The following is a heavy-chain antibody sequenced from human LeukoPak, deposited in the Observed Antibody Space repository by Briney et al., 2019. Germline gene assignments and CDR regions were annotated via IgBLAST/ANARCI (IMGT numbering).Heavy chain of an antibody. Sequence: GGSLRLSCAASGFTFRSHAMHWVRQAPGKGLGWVAFISYDGSTKTDVDSVTGRVTISRDNSKNTVYLQMNSLRAEDTALYYCGRDVSGSYSFDSLGQGTLVTVSS. CDR3: GRDVSGSYSFDS. CDR2: ISYDGSTK. D-gene: IGHD1-26*01. J-gene: IGHJ4*02. V-gene: IGHV3-30-3*01. CDR1: GFTFRSHA.